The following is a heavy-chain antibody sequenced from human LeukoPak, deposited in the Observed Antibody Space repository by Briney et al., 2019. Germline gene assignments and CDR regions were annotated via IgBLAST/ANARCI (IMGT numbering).Heavy chain of an antibody. Sequence: SVKVSCKAFGGTFSSYAISWVRQAPGQGLEWMGGIIPIFGTANYAQKFQGRVTVTRDTSTSTVHMELSGLRSEDTAVYYCARDQEGFDYWGRGTLVTVSS. CDR3: ARDQEGFDY. J-gene: IGHJ4*02. CDR1: GGTFSSYA. CDR2: IIPIFGTA. V-gene: IGHV1-69*05.